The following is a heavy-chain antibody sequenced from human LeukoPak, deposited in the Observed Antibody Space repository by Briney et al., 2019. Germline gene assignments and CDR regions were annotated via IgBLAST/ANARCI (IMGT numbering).Heavy chain of an antibody. CDR3: VGLTARGENYFDY. CDR2: IYYSGNT. D-gene: IGHD5-18*01. Sequence: SETLSLTCTVSGDSVSSDSYYWSWIRQPPGKGLEWIGYIYYSGNTKYSPSLKSRVTISVDTSKNQFSLKLSSVTAADTAVFYCVGLTARGENYFDYWGQGTLVTVSS. CDR1: GDSVSSDSYY. V-gene: IGHV4-61*01. J-gene: IGHJ4*02.